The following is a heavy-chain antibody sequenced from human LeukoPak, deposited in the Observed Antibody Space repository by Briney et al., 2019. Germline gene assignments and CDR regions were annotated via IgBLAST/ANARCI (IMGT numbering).Heavy chain of an antibody. CDR2: INHSGST. CDR1: GGSFSGYY. V-gene: IGHV4-34*01. D-gene: IGHD6-19*01. CDR3: ARGPQWLVRGFGY. J-gene: IGHJ4*02. Sequence: PSETLSLTCAVYGGSFSGYYWSWIRQPPGKGLEWIGEINHSGSTNYNPSLKSRVTISVDTSKNQFSLKLSSVTAADTAVYYCARGPQWLVRGFGYWGQGTLVTVSS.